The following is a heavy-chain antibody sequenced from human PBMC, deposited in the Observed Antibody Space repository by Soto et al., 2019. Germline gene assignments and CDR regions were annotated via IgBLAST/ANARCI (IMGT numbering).Heavy chain of an antibody. V-gene: IGHV3-48*03. CDR2: IDGSGTTK. J-gene: IGHJ4*02. D-gene: IGHD3-10*01. Sequence: EVQLLESGGGLVQPGGSLRLSCGVSGFTFNDFEMNWVRQAPGKGLEWLAYIDGSGTTKKYADSVRGRFTISRDNPTNSLFLPMTILSAADTAIYYCASGFGRFNYWGQGTLVSVSS. CDR3: ASGFGRFNY. CDR1: GFTFNDFE.